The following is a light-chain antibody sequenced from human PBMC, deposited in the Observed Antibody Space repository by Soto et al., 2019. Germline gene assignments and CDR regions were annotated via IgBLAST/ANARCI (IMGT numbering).Light chain of an antibody. CDR1: QSVLYNSNNKNY. Sequence: DIVMTQSPDSLAVSLGERATINCKSSQSVLYNSNNKNYLAWYQQKPGQPPKLLIYWASTRESGVPDRFSGSVSGTDFTLTISSLQAEDVAVYYCQQYYWTPVYTFGQGTKLEI. CDR2: WAS. V-gene: IGKV4-1*01. CDR3: QQYYWTPVYT. J-gene: IGKJ2*01.